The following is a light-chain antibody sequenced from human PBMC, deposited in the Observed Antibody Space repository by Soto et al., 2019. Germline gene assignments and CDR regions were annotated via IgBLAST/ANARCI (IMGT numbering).Light chain of an antibody. Sequence: EIILTQSPATLSVSPGERATLSCRASQRLSRALAWYQQKPGQAPSLLIYGVSARATGVPARFSGSGSGTEFTLNISSLQSEDSAVFYCQEYSTWPYTFGQGTKL. V-gene: IGKV3-15*01. J-gene: IGKJ2*01. CDR1: QRLSRA. CDR2: GVS. CDR3: QEYSTWPYT.